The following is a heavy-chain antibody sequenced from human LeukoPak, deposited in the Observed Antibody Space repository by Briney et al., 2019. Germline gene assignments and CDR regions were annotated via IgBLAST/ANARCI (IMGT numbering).Heavy chain of an antibody. CDR2: IIPIRGTE. D-gene: IGHD6-19*01. V-gene: IGHV1-69*04. CDR1: GGTFNIYA. CDR3: GRANWGIKVTDDYYYYAMDV. Sequence: ASVSVSYRSSGGTFNIYAMMWVRQAPGQGEEWMGRIIPIRGTENYAQKFQGRVTITADKTRSTAYMERSRLREEETEVYYGGRANWGIKVTDDYYYYAMDVWGQGTTVTVSS. J-gene: IGHJ6*02.